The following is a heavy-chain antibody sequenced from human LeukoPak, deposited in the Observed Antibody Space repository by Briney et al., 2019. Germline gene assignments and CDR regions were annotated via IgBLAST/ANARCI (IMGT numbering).Heavy chain of an antibody. CDR2: ISSSSSTI. V-gene: IGHV3-48*01. Sequence: GGSLRLSCAASGFTFSSYSMNWVRQAPGKGLEWVSYISSSSSTIYYADSVKGRFTISRDNAKNSLYLQMNSLRAEDTALYYCAKTYYYDSSGYPDWGQGTLVTVSS. CDR1: GFTFSSYS. CDR3: AKTYYYDSSGYPD. J-gene: IGHJ4*02. D-gene: IGHD3-22*01.